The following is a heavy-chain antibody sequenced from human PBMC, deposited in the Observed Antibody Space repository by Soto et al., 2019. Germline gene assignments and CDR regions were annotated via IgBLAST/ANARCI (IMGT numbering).Heavy chain of an antibody. J-gene: IGHJ4*02. V-gene: IGHV4-34*02. D-gene: IGHD3-10*01. CDR3: ARAGSGSSSDWYFDY. CDR2: INHSGIT. Sequence: VQLQQWGAGLLKPSGTLSLTCAVYGGSFSGYYWSWIRQPPGQGLEWIGEINHSGITNYNPSLKSRVTISVDTSKNQFSLDLSSVTAADTAVYYCARAGSGSSSDWYFDYWGQGTLVTVSS. CDR1: GGSFSGYY.